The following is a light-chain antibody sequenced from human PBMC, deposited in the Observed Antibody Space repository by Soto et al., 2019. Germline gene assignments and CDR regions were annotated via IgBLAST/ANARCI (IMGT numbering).Light chain of an antibody. CDR2: AAS. J-gene: IGKJ1*01. Sequence: DIQMTQSPSSLSASVGDRVAITCRASQGISNYLAWYQQKPGKVLKLLIYAASTLQSGVPYRFSGSGSGTDFTLTISSLQPEDGGTYDYLMYDDDPCTFGHGTKVEIK. CDR1: QGISNY. CDR3: LMYDDDPCT. V-gene: IGKV1-27*01.